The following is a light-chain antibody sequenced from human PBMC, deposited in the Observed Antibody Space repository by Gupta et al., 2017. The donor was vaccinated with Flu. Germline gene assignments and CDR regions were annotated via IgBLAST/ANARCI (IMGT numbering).Light chain of an antibody. J-gene: IGLJ3*02. CDR2: YGS. CDR3: CSSDDSNTGLWV. Sequence: QSALTQPPSPSRSPGQPVTISCAGTSSDVGVDNYGVCYHQHQATAPPLLLVYGSNRPYAVHPRCFGATTCDTASSIVTTRHHEDEAEDYYCSSDDSNTGLWVFGGGTKLTVL. V-gene: IGLV2-8*02. CDR1: SSDVGVDNY.